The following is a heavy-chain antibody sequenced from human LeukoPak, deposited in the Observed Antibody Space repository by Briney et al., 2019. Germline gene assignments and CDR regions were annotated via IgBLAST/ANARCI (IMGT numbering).Heavy chain of an antibody. CDR1: GYTFTSYD. CDR2: MNPNSGNT. J-gene: IGHJ4*02. CDR3: ARSFRRYSYGPTDRYFDY. Sequence: ASVKVSCTASGYTFTSYDINWVRQATGQGLEWMGWMNPNSGNTGYAQKFQGRVTITRNTSISTAYMELSSLRSEDTAVYYCARSFRRYSYGPTDRYFDYWGQGTLVTVSS. V-gene: IGHV1-8*03. D-gene: IGHD5-18*01.